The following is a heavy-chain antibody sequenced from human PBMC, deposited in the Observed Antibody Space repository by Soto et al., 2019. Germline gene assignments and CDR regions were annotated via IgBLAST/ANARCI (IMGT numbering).Heavy chain of an antibody. CDR3: TRYYYESSGYYVY. V-gene: IGHV3-49*04. Sequence: GGSLRLSCTGSGFTLGSYALSWVRQAPGKGLEWVGVIRSEANGGTTDYAASVKGRITISRDDSKSIAYMEINSLQTEDTAVYYCTRYYYESSGYYVYWGQGALVTVS. CDR2: IRSEANGGTT. CDR1: GFTLGSYA. D-gene: IGHD3-22*01. J-gene: IGHJ4*02.